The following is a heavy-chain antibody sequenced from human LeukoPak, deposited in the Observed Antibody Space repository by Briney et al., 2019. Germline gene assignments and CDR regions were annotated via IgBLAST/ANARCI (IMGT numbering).Heavy chain of an antibody. D-gene: IGHD1-26*01. Sequence: GESLKISCKGSGYGFTSYWIGWGRQMPGKGLEWVGIIYPGDSDTRYSPSFQGQVTISVDKSISTAYLQWSSLKASDTAMYYCARHHFVGALPYFDYWGQGTLVTVSS. CDR2: IYPGDSDT. V-gene: IGHV5-51*01. CDR1: GYGFTSYW. CDR3: ARHHFVGALPYFDY. J-gene: IGHJ4*02.